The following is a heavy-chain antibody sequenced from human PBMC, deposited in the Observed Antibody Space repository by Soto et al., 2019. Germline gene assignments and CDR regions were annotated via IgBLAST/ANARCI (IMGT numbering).Heavy chain of an antibody. V-gene: IGHV1-3*01. D-gene: IGHD1-1*01. CDR3: AILAYNWKGVNYYYYMDV. J-gene: IGHJ6*03. Sequence: ASVKVSCKASGYTFTSYAMHWVRQAPGQRLEWMGWINAGNGNTKYSQKFQGRVTITRDTSASTAYMELSSLRSEDTAVYYCAILAYNWKGVNYYYYMDVWGKGTTVTVSS. CDR2: INAGNGNT. CDR1: GYTFTSYA.